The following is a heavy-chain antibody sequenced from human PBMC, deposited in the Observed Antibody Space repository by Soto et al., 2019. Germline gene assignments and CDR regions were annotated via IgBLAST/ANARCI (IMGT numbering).Heavy chain of an antibody. CDR2: IKQDGSEK. Sequence: GGSLRLSCAASGFTFSSYWMSWVRQAPGKGLEWVANIKQDGSEKYYVDSVKGRFTISRDNAKNSLYLQMNSLRAEDTAVYYCASQVVDVTPPWTVWGQGTTVTVSS. CDR3: ASQVVDVTPPWTV. V-gene: IGHV3-7*01. J-gene: IGHJ6*02. D-gene: IGHD2-15*01. CDR1: GFTFSSYW.